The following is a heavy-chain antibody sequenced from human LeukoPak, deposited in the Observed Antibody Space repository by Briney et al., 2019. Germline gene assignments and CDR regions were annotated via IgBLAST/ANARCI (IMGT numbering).Heavy chain of an antibody. CDR3: ARGDFSENDDYVDAFDI. J-gene: IGHJ3*02. Sequence: GGSLRLSCAASGFTFSSYEMNWVRQAPGKGLEWVSYISSSGSTIYYADSVKGRFTISRDNAKNSLYLQMNSLRAEDTAVYYCARGDFSENDDYVDAFDIWGRGTMVIASS. CDR1: GFTFSSYE. V-gene: IGHV3-48*03. D-gene: IGHD4-17*01. CDR2: ISSSGSTI.